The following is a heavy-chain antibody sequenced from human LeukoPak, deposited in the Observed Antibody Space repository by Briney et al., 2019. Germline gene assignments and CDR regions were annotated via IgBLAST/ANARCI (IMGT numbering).Heavy chain of an antibody. CDR1: GYTFTGFY. V-gene: IGHV1-2*02. Sequence: GASVKVSCKASGYTFTGFYMQCVRQAPGQGLEWMGRINPNNGGTNYAQKFQDRVTMTTDTSSSTAYMELRSLTSDDTAVYYCARSAVDSSQGQGGQGTLVTVSS. D-gene: IGHD6-19*01. J-gene: IGHJ4*02. CDR2: INPNNGGT. CDR3: ARSAVDSSQGQ.